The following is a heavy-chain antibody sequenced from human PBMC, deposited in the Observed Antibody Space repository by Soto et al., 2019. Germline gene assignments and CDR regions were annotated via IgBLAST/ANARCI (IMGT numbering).Heavy chain of an antibody. D-gene: IGHD3-16*01. CDR2: INPNSGGT. J-gene: IGHJ6*02. V-gene: IGHV1-2*02. CDR1: GYTFTGYY. Sequence: QVQLVQSGAEVKKPGASVKVSCKASGYTFTGYYMHWVRQAPGQGLEWMGWINPNSGGTNYAQQFQGRVTMTSDTSSRTGYMELSTLRSDDTAVYYCTRRDEAVVITYYYGMDVWGQGTTVTFAS. CDR3: TRRDEAVVITYYYGMDV.